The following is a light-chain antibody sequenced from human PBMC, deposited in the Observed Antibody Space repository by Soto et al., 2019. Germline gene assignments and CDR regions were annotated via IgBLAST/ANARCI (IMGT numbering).Light chain of an antibody. J-gene: IGKJ5*01. V-gene: IGKV3-11*01. Sequence: EIVLTQSPATLSLSPGERATLSCRASQSVSSYLAWYQQKPGQAPRLFIYDASSRATGIPARFSGSGSGTDFTLTISSLEPEDFAVYYCQQSSKWPITFGQGTDWRL. CDR1: QSVSSY. CDR3: QQSSKWPIT. CDR2: DAS.